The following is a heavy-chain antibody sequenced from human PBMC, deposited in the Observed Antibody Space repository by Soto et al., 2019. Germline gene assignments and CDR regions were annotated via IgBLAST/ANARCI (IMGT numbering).Heavy chain of an antibody. Sequence: GSLRLSCAASGFTFSSYGMHWVRQTPGKGLEWVSSISRSSDHMYYADSVRGRFTISRDNAKNSLFLQMNSLRAEDTAVYYCTRAISGGPFDYWGQGALVTVSS. CDR3: TRAISGGPFDY. CDR1: GFTFSSYG. D-gene: IGHD2-15*01. J-gene: IGHJ4*02. V-gene: IGHV3-21*01. CDR2: ISRSSDHM.